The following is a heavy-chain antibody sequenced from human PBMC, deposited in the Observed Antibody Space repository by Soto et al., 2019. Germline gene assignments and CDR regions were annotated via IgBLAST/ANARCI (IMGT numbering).Heavy chain of an antibody. D-gene: IGHD3-9*01. Sequence: EVQLLESGGGLVQPGGSLRLSCTASGFTFSSYAMSWVRQAPGKGLEWISVISGSGDSTYYADSVKGRFTISKNNSKSTLYLQMNSLRAEDTAVYYCAKDYDILTCESGGQGTLVTVSS. V-gene: IGHV3-23*01. CDR3: AKDYDILTCES. CDR2: ISGSGDST. CDR1: GFTFSSYA. J-gene: IGHJ4*02.